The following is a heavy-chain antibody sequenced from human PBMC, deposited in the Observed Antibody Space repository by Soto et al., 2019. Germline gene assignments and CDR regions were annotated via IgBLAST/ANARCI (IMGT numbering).Heavy chain of an antibody. CDR1: GFSLSTSGVG. CDR3: AHGQLTEGTFDY. J-gene: IGHJ4*02. CDR2: IYWDDDK. Sequence: QITLKESGPPLVKPTQTLTLTCTFSGFSLSTSGVGVGWIRQPPGKALEWLALIYWDDDKRYSPSLKSRLTISKDTAKNPVAPTMTNMDPVDTATYYCAHGQLTEGTFDYWGQGTLVPVSS. V-gene: IGHV2-5*02. D-gene: IGHD5-18*01.